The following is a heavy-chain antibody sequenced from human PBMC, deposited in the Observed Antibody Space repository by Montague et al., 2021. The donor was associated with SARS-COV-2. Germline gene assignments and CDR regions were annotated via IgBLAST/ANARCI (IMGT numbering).Heavy chain of an antibody. Sequence: SLSLSCAASGFTVSSNYMSWVRQAPGKGLEWVSVIYSGGSTYYADSVKGRFTISRDNSKNTLHLQMNSLRAEDTAVYYCTRIPYGDVIWGQGTLVTVSS. V-gene: IGHV3-53*01. CDR1: GFTVSSNY. J-gene: IGHJ4*02. D-gene: IGHD2-21*01. CDR2: IYSGGST. CDR3: TRIPYGDVI.